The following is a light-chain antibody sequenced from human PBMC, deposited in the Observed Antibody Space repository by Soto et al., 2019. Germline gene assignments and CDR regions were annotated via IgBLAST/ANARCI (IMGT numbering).Light chain of an antibody. Sequence: DIQMTQSPSSLSASAGDRVTITCRASQSISNYLNWYQQKPGEAPKLLIYVASSLQTGVPSRFSGSGSGTDFTLTISSPQPEDFATYYCLQTYSTPWTFGQGTKVEIK. CDR3: LQTYSTPWT. CDR2: VAS. V-gene: IGKV1-39*01. CDR1: QSISNY. J-gene: IGKJ1*01.